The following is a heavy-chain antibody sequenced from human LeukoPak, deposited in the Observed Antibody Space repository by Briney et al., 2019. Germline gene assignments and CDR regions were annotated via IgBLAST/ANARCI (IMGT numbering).Heavy chain of an antibody. Sequence: GGSLRLSCAASGFTLSDYDMAWVRQAPGKGLQWVSALGWSSGTTFYADSVKGRFTCSRDSSRNTLYLQMNNLRAEDTAAYYCAKGRREPWNFDHWGQGALVTVSS. J-gene: IGHJ4*02. CDR2: LGWSSGTT. CDR1: GFTLSDYD. V-gene: IGHV3-23*01. CDR3: AKGRREPWNFDH. D-gene: IGHD5-24*01.